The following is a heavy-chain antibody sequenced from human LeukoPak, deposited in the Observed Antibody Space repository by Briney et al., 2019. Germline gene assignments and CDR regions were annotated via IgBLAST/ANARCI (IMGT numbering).Heavy chain of an antibody. D-gene: IGHD3-10*01. Sequence: PGGSLRLSCVASGFTFSSYAMSWVRQPPGKGLEWVSAISGSDGSTYYADSVKGRFTISRDNSKNTLYLQMNSLRAEDTAVYYCVKYGADVWGQGTTVTVSS. CDR2: ISGSDGST. CDR3: VKYGADV. J-gene: IGHJ6*02. CDR1: GFTFSSYA. V-gene: IGHV3-23*01.